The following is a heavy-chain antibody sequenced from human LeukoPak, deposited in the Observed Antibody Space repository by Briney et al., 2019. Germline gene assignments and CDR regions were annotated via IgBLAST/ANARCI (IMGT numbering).Heavy chain of an antibody. V-gene: IGHV3-30*03. CDR2: XXXDGSNK. J-gene: IGHJ4*02. CDR3: GTVPPSEGVAGKGSFDY. Sequence: QPGRSLRLSCAASGFTFSSYGMHWVRQAPGKGXXXXXXXXXDGSNKYYADSVKGRFTVSRDNSKNTLYLQMNSLRAEDTAVYYCGTVPPSEGVAGKGSFDYWGQGTLVTVSS. D-gene: IGHD6-19*01. CDR1: GFTFSSYG.